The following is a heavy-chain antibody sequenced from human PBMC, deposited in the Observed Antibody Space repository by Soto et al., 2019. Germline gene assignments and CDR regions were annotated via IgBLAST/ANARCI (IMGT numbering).Heavy chain of an antibody. CDR1: GGSISSGDYY. V-gene: IGHV4-30-4*01. CDR2: IYYSGST. J-gene: IGHJ5*02. D-gene: IGHD3-3*01. CDR3: ARGVPITIFGVVINWFDP. Sequence: SETLSLTCTVPGGSISSGDYYWSWIRQPPGKGLEWIGYIYYSGSTYYNPSLKSRVTISVDTSKNQFSLKLSSVTAADTAVYYCARGVPITIFGVVINWFDPWGQGTLVTVSS.